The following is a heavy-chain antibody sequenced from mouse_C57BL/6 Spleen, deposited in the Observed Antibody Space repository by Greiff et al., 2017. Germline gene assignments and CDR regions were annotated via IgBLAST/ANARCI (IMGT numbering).Heavy chain of an antibody. CDR3: ARNAMDY. Sequence: QVQLKESGPELVKPGASVKISCKASGYAFSSSWMNWVKQRPGKGLGWIGRIYPGDGDTNYNGKFKGKATLTADKSSSTAYMQLSSLTSEDSAVYFCARNAMDYWGQGTSVTVSS. J-gene: IGHJ4*01. CDR2: IYPGDGDT. V-gene: IGHV1-82*01. CDR1: GYAFSSSW.